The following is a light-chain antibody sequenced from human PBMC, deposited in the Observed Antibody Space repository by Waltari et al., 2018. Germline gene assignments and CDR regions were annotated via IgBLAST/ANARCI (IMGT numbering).Light chain of an antibody. CDR1: SLRDHS. CDR2: GKY. V-gene: IGLV3-19*01. Sequence: SSELTQDPAVSVALGQTVRIKCQGDSLRDHSGSWYQQKPGQAPVLVIYGKYNRPSGIPDRLSGSGSGNTASLTIAGAQAEDEADYYCCSRGSSGSSVVFGPGTKVSVL. J-gene: IGLJ1*01. CDR3: CSRGSSGSSVV.